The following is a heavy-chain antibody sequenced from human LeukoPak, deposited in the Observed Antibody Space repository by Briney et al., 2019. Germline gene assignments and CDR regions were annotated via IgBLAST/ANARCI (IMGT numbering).Heavy chain of an antibody. V-gene: IGHV1-46*01. J-gene: IGHJ4*02. CDR1: GYTFTSYG. D-gene: IGHD3-16*01. Sequence: ASVKVSCKASGYTFTSYGISWVRQAPGQGLEWMGIINPSGGSITYAQKFQGRVTMTRDTSTSTVYMELSSLRSEDTAVYYCARAWPKGGFYFDYWGQGTLVTVSS. CDR3: ARAWPKGGFYFDY. CDR2: INPSGGSI.